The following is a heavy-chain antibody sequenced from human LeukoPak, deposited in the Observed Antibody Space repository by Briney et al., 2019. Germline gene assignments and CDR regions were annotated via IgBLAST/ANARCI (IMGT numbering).Heavy chain of an antibody. Sequence: GASVKVSCRASGYTFTNFDINWVRQATGQGLEWMAWMNPNNGNTGNAQKFQGRVTITWDSSISTAYMELGSLRSEDTAVYYCARVGYSNSYDFWGQGTLVTVSS. CDR1: GYTFTNFD. CDR2: MNPNNGNT. D-gene: IGHD5-18*01. V-gene: IGHV1-8*03. J-gene: IGHJ4*02. CDR3: ARVGYSNSYDF.